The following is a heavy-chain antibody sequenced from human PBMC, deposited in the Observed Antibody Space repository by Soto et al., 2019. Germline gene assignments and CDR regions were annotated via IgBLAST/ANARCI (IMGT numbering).Heavy chain of an antibody. V-gene: IGHV3-23*01. Sequence: EVQLLESGGDLVQPGGSLRLSCAASGFTFSSYAMSWVRQAPGKGLEWISAISGSGGSTYYADSVKGRFTISRDNSKNTLYLQMNSLRDEDTDVYYCAKDLYYDLLAAFDIWGQGTMVTVSS. D-gene: IGHD2-8*01. CDR1: GFTFSSYA. J-gene: IGHJ3*02. CDR2: ISGSGGST. CDR3: AKDLYYDLLAAFDI.